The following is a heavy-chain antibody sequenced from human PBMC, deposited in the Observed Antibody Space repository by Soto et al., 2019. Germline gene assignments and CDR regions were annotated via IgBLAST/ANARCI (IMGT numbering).Heavy chain of an antibody. J-gene: IGHJ4*02. CDR1: GFTFSNYN. D-gene: IGHD3-22*01. CDR3: ARDAFDYDATGYHSDY. Sequence: EVQLVESGGGLVQPGGSLRLSCGASGFTFSNYNMNWVRQAPGKGLEWVSYISSSGSTTYYADSVEGRFTISRDNAKDSLFLQMNSLRDEDTAVYYCARDAFDYDATGYHSDYWGQGTLVTVSS. V-gene: IGHV3-48*02. CDR2: ISSSGSTT.